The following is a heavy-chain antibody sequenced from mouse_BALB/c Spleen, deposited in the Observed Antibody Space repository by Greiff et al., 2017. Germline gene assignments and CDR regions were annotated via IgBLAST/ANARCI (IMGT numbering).Heavy chain of an antibody. J-gene: IGHJ4*01. CDR3: ARDLGGSSYYYYAMDY. V-gene: IGHV2-6-7*01. CDR2: IWGDGST. Sequence: QVQLKESGPGLVAPSQSLSITCTVSGFSLTGYGVNWVRQPPGKGLEWLGMIWGDGSTDYNSALKSRLSISKDNSKSQVFLKMNSLQTDDTARYYCARDLGGSSYYYYAMDYWGQGTSVTVSS. D-gene: IGHD1-1*01. CDR1: GFSLTGYG.